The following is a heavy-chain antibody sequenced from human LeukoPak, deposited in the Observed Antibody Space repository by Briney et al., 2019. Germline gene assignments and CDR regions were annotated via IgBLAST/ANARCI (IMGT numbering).Heavy chain of an antibody. CDR1: GGTFSSYA. CDR2: IIPIFGTA. J-gene: IGHJ4*02. CDR3: ARARGGYYYDSSGYQYYFDY. D-gene: IGHD3-22*01. V-gene: IGHV1-69*13. Sequence: SVKVSCKASGGTFSSYAISWVRQAPGHRLEWMGGIIPIFGTANYAQKFQGRVTITADESTSTAYMELSSLRSEDTAVYYCARARGGYYYDSSGYQYYFDYWGQGTLVTVSS.